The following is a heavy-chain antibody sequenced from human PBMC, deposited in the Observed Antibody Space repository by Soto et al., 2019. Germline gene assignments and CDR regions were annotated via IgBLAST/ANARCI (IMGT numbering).Heavy chain of an antibody. V-gene: IGHV1-18*01. D-gene: IGHD3-16*01. J-gene: IGHJ5*02. CDR3: ARDTGGGNGFDP. CDR1: GYTFTSYG. Sequence: QVQLVQSGAEVKKPGASVKVSCKASGYTFTSYGISWVRQAPGQGLEWMGWINPYNGNTNYAQKLQGRVTMTTDTSTRTAYMELRSLSSDDTAVYCCARDTGGGNGFDPWSQGTLFTVSS. CDR2: INPYNGNT.